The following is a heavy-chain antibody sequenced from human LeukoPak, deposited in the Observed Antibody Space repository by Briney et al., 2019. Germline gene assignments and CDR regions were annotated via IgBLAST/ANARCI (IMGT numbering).Heavy chain of an antibody. D-gene: IGHD3-22*01. V-gene: IGHV1-2*02. CDR3: ARGDHYYDSSGLRD. CDR1: GYTFTGYY. CDR2: INPNSGGT. Sequence: ASVKVSCKASGYTFTGYYMHWVRQAPGQGLEWMGWINPNSGGTNYAQKFQGRVTMTRDTSISTAYMELSRLRSDDTAVYYYARGDHYYDSSGLRDWGQGTLVTVSS. J-gene: IGHJ4*02.